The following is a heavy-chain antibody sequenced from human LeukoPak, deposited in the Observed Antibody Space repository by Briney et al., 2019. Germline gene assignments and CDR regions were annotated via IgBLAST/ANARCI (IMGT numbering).Heavy chain of an antibody. D-gene: IGHD2-2*01. CDR2: IIPIFGTA. V-gene: IGHV1-69*13. CDR1: GGTFSSYA. J-gene: IGHJ4*02. Sequence: SVKVSCKASGGTFSSYAISWVRPAPGQGLEWTGGIIPIFGTANYAQKFQGRVTITADESTSTAYMELSSLRSEDTAVYYCARVDCSSTSCYAAALDYWGQGTLVTVSS. CDR3: ARVDCSSTSCYAAALDY.